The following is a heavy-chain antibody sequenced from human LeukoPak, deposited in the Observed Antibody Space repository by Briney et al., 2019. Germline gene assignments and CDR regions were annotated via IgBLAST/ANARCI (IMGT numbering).Heavy chain of an antibody. CDR3: ARVFGTEFMVRGVNGAKTPIYYFDY. Sequence: PSETLSLTCAVYGGSFSGYYWSWIRQPPGKGLEWIGEINHSGSTNYNPSLKSRVTISVDTSKNQSSLKLSSVTAADTAVYYCARVFGTEFMVRGVNGAKTPIYYFDYWGQGTLVTVSS. CDR1: GGSFSGYY. D-gene: IGHD3-10*01. J-gene: IGHJ4*02. V-gene: IGHV4-34*01. CDR2: INHSGST.